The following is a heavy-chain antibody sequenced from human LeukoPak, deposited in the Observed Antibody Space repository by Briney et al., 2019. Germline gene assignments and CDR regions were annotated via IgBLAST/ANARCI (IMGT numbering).Heavy chain of an antibody. CDR2: IYYSGST. D-gene: IGHD5-18*01. J-gene: IGHJ4*02. V-gene: IGHV4-59*12. CDR1: GGSISSYY. CDR3: ARPGGYSYGYAV. Sequence: SETLSLTCTVSGGSISSYYWSWIRQPPGKGLEWIGYIYYSGSTNYNPSLKSRVTISVDTSKNQFSLKLSSVTAADTAVYYCARPGGYSYGYAVWGQGTLVTVSS.